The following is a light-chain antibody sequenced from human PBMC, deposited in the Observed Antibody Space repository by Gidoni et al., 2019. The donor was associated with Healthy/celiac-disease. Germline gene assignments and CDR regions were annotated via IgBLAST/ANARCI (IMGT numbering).Light chain of an antibody. J-gene: IGKJ2*01. CDR2: ATS. CDR1: QSITNS. V-gene: IGKV1-39*01. CDR3: QQSYNTPRT. Sequence: DIQMTQSPSSLSASVGDRVTITCRASQSITNSLNWYQQKPGKAPKLLIYATSSILSGVPSRCSGSGSGTDFTLTISRLQPEDFATYYCQQSYNTPRTFGQGTNLEI.